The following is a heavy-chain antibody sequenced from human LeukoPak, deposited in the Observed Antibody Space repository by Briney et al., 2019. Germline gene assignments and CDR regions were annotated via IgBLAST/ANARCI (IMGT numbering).Heavy chain of an antibody. V-gene: IGHV4-30-4*07. Sequence: NPSQTLSLTCAVSGGSISSGGYSWSWIRQPPGKGLEWIGYIYYSGSTDYNPSLKSRVTIAVDTSKNRFSLKLSSVSAADTAVYYCARGVDDTYYDFWSGWRYYYMDVWGKGTTVTVSS. CDR3: ARGVDDTYYDFWSGWRYYYMDV. CDR2: IYYSGST. D-gene: IGHD3-3*01. J-gene: IGHJ6*03. CDR1: GGSISSGGYS.